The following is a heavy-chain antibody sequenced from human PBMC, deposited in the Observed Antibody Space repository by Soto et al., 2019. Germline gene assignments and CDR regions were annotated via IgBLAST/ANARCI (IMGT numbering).Heavy chain of an antibody. V-gene: IGHV1-46*01. Sequence: ASVKVSCKASGYTFTSYYMHWVRPAPGQGLAWMGIINPSGGSTSYAQKFQSRVTMTRDTSTSTVFMWLSSLRSEDTAVYYCARGGSHEYSSPYYYYGMDVWGQGTTVTVSS. J-gene: IGHJ6*02. D-gene: IGHD6-6*01. CDR1: GYTFTSYY. CDR2: INPSGGST. CDR3: ARGGSHEYSSPYYYYGMDV.